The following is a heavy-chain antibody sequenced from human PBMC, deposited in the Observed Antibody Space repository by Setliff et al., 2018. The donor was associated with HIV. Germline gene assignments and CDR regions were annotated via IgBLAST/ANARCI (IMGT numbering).Heavy chain of an antibody. J-gene: IGHJ3*02. V-gene: IGHV4-34*01. CDR2: INHSGST. CDR1: GGSFSGYY. D-gene: IGHD3-22*01. CDR3: ARSLVPSGYYYGRHAFDI. Sequence: SETLSLTCAVYGGSFSGYYWSWIRQPPGKGLEWSGEINHSGSTNYNPSLKSRVTISVDTSKNQFSLRVNSVTAADTAVYYCARSLVPSGYYYGRHAFDIWGQGTKVTVSS.